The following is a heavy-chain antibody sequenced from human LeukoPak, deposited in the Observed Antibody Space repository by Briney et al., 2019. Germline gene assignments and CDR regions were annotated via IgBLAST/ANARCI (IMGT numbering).Heavy chain of an antibody. D-gene: IGHD2-2*02. J-gene: IGHJ4*02. CDR3: XXXXXXXXXXXSTSCYRGSFDY. CDR2: INHSGST. V-gene: IGHV4-34*01. CDR1: GGSFSGYY. Sequence: SETLSLTCAVYGGSFSGYYWSWIRQPPGKGLEWIGEINHSGSTNYNPSLKSRVTISVDTSKNQFSLKLSSVTAADTAVYYCXXXXXXXXXXXSTSCYRGSFDYWGQGTLVTVSS.